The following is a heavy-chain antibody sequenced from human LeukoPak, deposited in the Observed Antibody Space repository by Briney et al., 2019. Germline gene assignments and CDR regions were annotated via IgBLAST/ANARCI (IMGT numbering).Heavy chain of an antibody. V-gene: IGHV1-69*05. Sequence: SSVKVSCMASGCTFSSYAISWVRQAPGQGLEWMGRINPIFGTANYAQKLQGRVTLTTDESTSTAYMELSSLRSEDTAVYYCARDSRRDYYDSSGPYGAFDYWGQGTLVTVSS. CDR1: GCTFSSYA. D-gene: IGHD3-22*01. J-gene: IGHJ4*02. CDR2: INPIFGTA. CDR3: ARDSRRDYYDSSGPYGAFDY.